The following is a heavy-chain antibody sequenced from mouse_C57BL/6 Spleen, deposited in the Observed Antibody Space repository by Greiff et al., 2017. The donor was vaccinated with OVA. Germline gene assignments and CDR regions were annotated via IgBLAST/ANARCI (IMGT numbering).Heavy chain of an antibody. J-gene: IGHJ1*03. Sequence: VQLQESGAELVKPGASVKISCKASGYAFSSYWMNWVKQRPGKGLEWIGQIYPGDGDTNYNGKFKGKATLTADKSSSTAYMQLSSLTSEDSAVYFCARRGVYGSSSYWYVDVWGTGTTVTVSS. CDR3: ARRGVYGSSSYWYVDV. CDR1: GYAFSSYW. D-gene: IGHD1-1*01. CDR2: IYPGDGDT. V-gene: IGHV1-80*01.